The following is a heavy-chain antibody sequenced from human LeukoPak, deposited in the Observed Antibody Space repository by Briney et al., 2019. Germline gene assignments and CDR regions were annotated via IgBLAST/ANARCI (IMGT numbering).Heavy chain of an antibody. Sequence: ASVKVSCKASGYTFTSYDINWVRQATGQGLEWMGWMNPNSGNTGYAQKFQGRVTITRNTSISTAYMELSSLRFEDTAVYYCARGLEDIVVVPAAAPREYYYYYMDVWGKGTTVTVSS. V-gene: IGHV1-8*03. D-gene: IGHD2-2*01. J-gene: IGHJ6*03. CDR2: MNPNSGNT. CDR1: GYTFTSYD. CDR3: ARGLEDIVVVPAAAPREYYYYYMDV.